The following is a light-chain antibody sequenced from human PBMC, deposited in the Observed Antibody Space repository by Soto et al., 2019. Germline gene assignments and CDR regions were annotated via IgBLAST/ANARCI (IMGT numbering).Light chain of an antibody. CDR1: QIIDNY. V-gene: IGKV1-39*01. CDR3: HQTYNTLYT. J-gene: IGKJ2*01. Sequence: DIQMTQSPSSLSASVGDRVTISCRTSQIIDNYLNWYQQKPGQAPQLLISAASTLQSGVPSRFSGSGAGTDFTLTISSLQPEDYATYYCHQTYNTLYTFGQGTKVEIK. CDR2: AAS.